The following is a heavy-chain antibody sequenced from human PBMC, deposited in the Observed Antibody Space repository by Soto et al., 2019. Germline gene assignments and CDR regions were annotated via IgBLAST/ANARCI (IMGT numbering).Heavy chain of an antibody. CDR2: IWYDGSNK. D-gene: IGHD3-9*01. CDR3: ARDPWDILTGYGVGYYGMDV. J-gene: IGHJ6*02. Sequence: HPGGSLRLSCAASGFTFSSYGMHWVRQAPGKGLEWVAVIWYDGSNKYYADSVKGRFTISRDNSKNTLYLQMNSLRAEDTAVYYCARDPWDILTGYGVGYYGMDVWGQGTTVTVSS. CDR1: GFTFSSYG. V-gene: IGHV3-33*01.